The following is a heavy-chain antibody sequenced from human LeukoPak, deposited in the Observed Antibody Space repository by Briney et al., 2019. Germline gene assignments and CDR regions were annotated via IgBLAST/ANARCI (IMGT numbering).Heavy chain of an antibody. J-gene: IGHJ4*02. CDR1: GYTFTDYY. CDR3: ARGDPYPIFSNYVYFDY. D-gene: IGHD4-11*01. Sequence: ASVKISCKVSGYTFTDYYMHWVQQAPGKGLEWMGLVDPEDGETIYAEKFQGRVTIAADTSTDTAYMELSSLRSEDTAVYYCARGDPYPIFSNYVYFDYWGQGTPVTVSS. V-gene: IGHV1-69-2*01. CDR2: VDPEDGET.